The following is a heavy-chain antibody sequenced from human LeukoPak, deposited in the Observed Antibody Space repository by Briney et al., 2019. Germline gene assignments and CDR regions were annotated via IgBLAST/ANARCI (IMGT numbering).Heavy chain of an antibody. J-gene: IGHJ4*02. CDR2: INPSAGST. V-gene: IGHV1-46*01. Sequence: ASVKVSCKASGYTFTSYYLHWVRQAPGQGLEWMGIINPSAGSTSYAQKFQGRVTMTRDTSTSTVYMELSSLRSEDTAVHYCARDLGGDYFDFWGQGTLVTVSP. CDR3: ARDLGGDYFDF. CDR1: GYTFTSYY. D-gene: IGHD4-17*01.